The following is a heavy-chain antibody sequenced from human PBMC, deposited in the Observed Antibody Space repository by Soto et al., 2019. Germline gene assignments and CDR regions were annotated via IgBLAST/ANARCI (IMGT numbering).Heavy chain of an antibody. CDR3: AEEGTVTTGMDV. CDR2: IVVGSGNT. J-gene: IGHJ6*02. CDR1: GFTFTSSA. V-gene: IGHV1-58*02. Sequence: QMQLVQSGPEVKKPGTSVKVSCKASGFTFTSSAMQWVRQARGQRREWIGWIVVGSGNTNYAQKFQERVTITRDMYTSTTYMELSSLRSEDTDVYYCAEEGTVTTGMDVWGQGTTVTVSS. D-gene: IGHD4-17*01.